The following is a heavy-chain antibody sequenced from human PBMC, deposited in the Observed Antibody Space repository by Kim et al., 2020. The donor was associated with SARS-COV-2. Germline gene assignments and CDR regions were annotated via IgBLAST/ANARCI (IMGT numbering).Heavy chain of an antibody. CDR1: GASVITSQYY. V-gene: IGHV4-39*01. J-gene: IGHJ4*02. CDR3: ARRRYDYWSVSADEFDY. CDR2: LYFGGST. Sequence: SETLSLTCNVSGASVITSQYYWAWSRQPPGKGLEWIATLYFGGSTFYNSALKSLVTISVDASKSQFSLTLSSVTVADTAVYYCARRRYDYWSVSADEFDYWGQGTLVTVSS. D-gene: IGHD5-12*01.